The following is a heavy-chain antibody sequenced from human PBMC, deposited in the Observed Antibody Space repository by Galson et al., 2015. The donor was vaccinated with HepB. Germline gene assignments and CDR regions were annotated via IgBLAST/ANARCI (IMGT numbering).Heavy chain of an antibody. CDR3: ARSRSGMYRLIYFDS. CDR2: VNHGGTT. V-gene: IGHV4-34*01. J-gene: IGHJ4*02. CDR1: GGSLGGHC. Sequence: ETLSLTCVVPGGSLGGHCWSWIRQSPGKGLQWMGEVNHGGTTKYNPSLPSRITVSIDTPKNLFSLTLNSVTAADTALYYCARSRSGMYRLIYFDSWGQGTLVTVSS. D-gene: IGHD1-26*01.